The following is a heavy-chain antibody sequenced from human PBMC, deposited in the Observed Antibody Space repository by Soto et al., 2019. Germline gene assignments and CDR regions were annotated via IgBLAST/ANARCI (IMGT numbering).Heavy chain of an antibody. D-gene: IGHD3-22*01. CDR3: AHRLRVYYDSTPPFDY. Sequence: SGPTLVNPTQTLTLTCTFSGFSLSTSGVGVGWIRQPPGKALEWLALIYWDDDKRYSPSLKSRLTITKDTSKNQVVLTMTNMDPVDTATYYCAHRLRVYYDSTPPFDYWGQGTLVTVSS. V-gene: IGHV2-5*02. CDR2: IYWDDDK. CDR1: GFSLSTSGVG. J-gene: IGHJ4*02.